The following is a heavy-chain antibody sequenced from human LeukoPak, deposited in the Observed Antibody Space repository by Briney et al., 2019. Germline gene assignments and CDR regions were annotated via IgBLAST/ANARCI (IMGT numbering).Heavy chain of an antibody. Sequence: GGSLRLSCAASGFTFSGYGMHWVRQAPGKGLEWVAVISYDGSNKYYADSVKGRFTISRDNSKNTLYLQMGSLRAEDMAVYYCARTSGMIVVAPFDYWDQGTLVTVSS. CDR3: ARTSGMIVVAPFDY. J-gene: IGHJ4*02. CDR2: ISYDGSNK. D-gene: IGHD3-22*01. CDR1: GFTFSGYG. V-gene: IGHV3-30*03.